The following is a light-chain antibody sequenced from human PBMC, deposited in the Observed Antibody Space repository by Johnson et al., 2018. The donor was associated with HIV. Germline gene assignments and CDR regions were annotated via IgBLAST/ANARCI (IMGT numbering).Light chain of an antibody. J-gene: IGLJ1*01. V-gene: IGLV1-51*02. CDR2: ENN. CDR1: SSNIGNNY. CDR3: GTWDSSLSAHYV. Sequence: QSVLTQPPSVSAAPGQKVTISCSGTSSNIGNNYVSWYQQFPGTAPKLLIYENNKRPSGIPARFSGSKSGTSATLGITGLQTGAEADYYCGTWDSSLSAHYVFGTGTKITVL.